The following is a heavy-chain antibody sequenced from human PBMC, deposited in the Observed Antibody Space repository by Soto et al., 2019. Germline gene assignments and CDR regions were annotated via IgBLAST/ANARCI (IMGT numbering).Heavy chain of an antibody. Sequence: QVQLVESGGGVVQPGRSLRLSCAASGFTFSSYGMHWVRQAPGKGLEWVAVISYDGSNKYYADSVKGRFTISRDNSKNTLYLQMNSLRAEDTAVYYCAKVAGGSYTNYVDYWGQGTLVTVSS. CDR3: AKVAGGSYTNYVDY. CDR2: ISYDGSNK. J-gene: IGHJ4*02. D-gene: IGHD1-26*01. V-gene: IGHV3-30*18. CDR1: GFTFSSYG.